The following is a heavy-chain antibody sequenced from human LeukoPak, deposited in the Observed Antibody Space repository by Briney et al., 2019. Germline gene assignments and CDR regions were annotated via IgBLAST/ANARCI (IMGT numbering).Heavy chain of an antibody. CDR2: IIPIFGTA. Sequence: SVKVSCKASGGTFSSYAISWVRQAPGQGLEWMGGIIPIFGTANYAQKFQGRVTITADESTSTAYMELSSLRSEDTAVYYCARTSGIAVGQISFDYWGQGTLVTVSS. CDR3: ARTSGIAVGQISFDY. J-gene: IGHJ4*02. V-gene: IGHV1-69*01. CDR1: GGTFSSYA. D-gene: IGHD6-19*01.